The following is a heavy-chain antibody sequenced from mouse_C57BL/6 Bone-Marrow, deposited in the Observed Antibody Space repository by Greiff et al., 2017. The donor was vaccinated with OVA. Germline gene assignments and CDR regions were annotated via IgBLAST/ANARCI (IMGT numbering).Heavy chain of an antibody. CDR2: IWRGGST. CDR1: GFSLTSYG. D-gene: IGHD2-10*02. J-gene: IGHJ1*03. Sequence: VKLVESGPGLVQPSQSLSITCTVSGFSLTSYGVHWVRQSPGKGLEWLGVIWRGGSTDYNAAFMSRLSITKDNSKSQVFFKMNSLQADDTAIYYCATSYGNYWYFDVWGTGTTVTVSS. V-gene: IGHV2-5*01. CDR3: ATSYGNYWYFDV.